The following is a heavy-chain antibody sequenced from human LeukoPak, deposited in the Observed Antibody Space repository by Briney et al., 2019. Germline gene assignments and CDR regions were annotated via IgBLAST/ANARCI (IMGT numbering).Heavy chain of an antibody. V-gene: IGHV4-59*08. CDR2: IYYSGST. CDR1: GGSISSYY. Sequence: SETLSLTCTVSGGSISSYYWTWIRQPPGKGLEWIGYIYYSGSTNYNPSLKSRVTISEDTSKNQFSLKLSSVTAADTAVYYCARHGQRYDYVWGSYRPVTFFDYWGQGTLVTVSS. J-gene: IGHJ4*02. D-gene: IGHD3-16*02. CDR3: ARHGQRYDYVWGSYRPVTFFDY.